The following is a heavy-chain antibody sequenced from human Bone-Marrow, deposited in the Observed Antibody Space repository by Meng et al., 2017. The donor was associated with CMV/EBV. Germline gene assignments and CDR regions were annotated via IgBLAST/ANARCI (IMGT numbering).Heavy chain of an antibody. CDR2: IYYSGST. V-gene: IGHV4-39*01. D-gene: IGHD1-26*01. CDR1: GGSISSSSYY. J-gene: IGHJ5*02. Sequence: GSLRLSCTVSGGSISSSSYYWGWIRQPPGKGLEWIGSIYYSGSTYYNPSLKSRVTISVDTSKNQFSLNLSSVTAADTAVYYCARIVGATRSDWFDPWGQGTLVTVSS. CDR3: ARIVGATRSDWFDP.